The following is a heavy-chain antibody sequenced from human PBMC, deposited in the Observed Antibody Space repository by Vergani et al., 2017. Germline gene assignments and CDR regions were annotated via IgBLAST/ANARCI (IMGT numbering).Heavy chain of an antibody. Sequence: QVQLVESGGGVVQPGGSLEPSVEPSGSTFVFYAIPWVRQAPGKGLEWVAFIGHDATYKYLADSVRGRFSISRDNSGNAMYLQMTSLRGEDTAVYYCANECGENCSWDYWGQGTLVSVAS. CDR3: ANECGENCSWDY. CDR1: GSTFVFYA. D-gene: IGHD2-21*01. J-gene: IGHJ4*02. V-gene: IGHV3-30*02. CDR2: IGHDATYK.